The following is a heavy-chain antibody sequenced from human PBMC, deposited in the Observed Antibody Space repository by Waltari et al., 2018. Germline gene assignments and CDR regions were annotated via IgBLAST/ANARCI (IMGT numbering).Heavy chain of an antibody. D-gene: IGHD6-13*01. CDR2: IKYGDCT. CDR1: GFSVRNTY. CDR3: GLQIAPVPRAYFDY. V-gene: IGHV3-53*01. Sequence: EVQLVESGGGLIQPGGSLTLSCAASGFSVRNTYMAWVRQAPGKGLEWFSVIKYGDCTHYIDAVKGRFTISRDNSKNTLNLQMNSLRVDDTAVYYCGLQIAPVPRAYFDYGGQGTLVTVSS. J-gene: IGHJ4*02.